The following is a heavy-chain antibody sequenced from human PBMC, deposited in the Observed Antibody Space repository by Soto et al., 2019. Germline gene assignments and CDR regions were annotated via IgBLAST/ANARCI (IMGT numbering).Heavy chain of an antibody. Sequence: GGSLRLSCAASGFTFSSYGMHWVRQAPGKGLEWVAVIWYDGSNKYYADSVKGRFTISRDNSKNTLYLQMNSLRAEDTAVYYCARAITVAGMKLFDYWGQGTLVTVSS. D-gene: IGHD6-19*01. CDR2: IWYDGSNK. CDR3: ARAITVAGMKLFDY. CDR1: GFTFSSYG. J-gene: IGHJ4*02. V-gene: IGHV3-33*01.